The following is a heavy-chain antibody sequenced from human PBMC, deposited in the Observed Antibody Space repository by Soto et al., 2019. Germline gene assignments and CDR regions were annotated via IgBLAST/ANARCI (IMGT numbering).Heavy chain of an antibody. Sequence: GGTLRLSCAASGFTFNSYWMHWVRQAPGKGLVWVSRINSDGSGTSYADFVEGRFTIYRDNAKNTLYFQMNSLRAEDMALYYCIRDFGEVGSTNAFDICGQGTMVPV. V-gene: IGHV3-74*01. CDR3: IRDFGEVGSTNAFDI. J-gene: IGHJ3*02. CDR1: GFTFNSYW. D-gene: IGHD1-26*01. CDR2: INSDGSGT.